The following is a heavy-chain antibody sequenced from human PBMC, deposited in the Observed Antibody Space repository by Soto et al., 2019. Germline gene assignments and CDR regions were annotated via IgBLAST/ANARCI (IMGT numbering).Heavy chain of an antibody. D-gene: IGHD3-22*01. J-gene: IGHJ4*02. Sequence: GGSLRLSCAASGFTFSSYAMSWVRQAPGKGLEWVSGISGSGGSTSYADSVKGRLTISRDNSKNTLYLQMNSLRAEETAVYYCAKAPGYYDGGGCDYWGQGTLVTVSS. V-gene: IGHV3-23*01. CDR2: ISGSGGST. CDR1: GFTFSSYA. CDR3: AKAPGYYDGGGCDY.